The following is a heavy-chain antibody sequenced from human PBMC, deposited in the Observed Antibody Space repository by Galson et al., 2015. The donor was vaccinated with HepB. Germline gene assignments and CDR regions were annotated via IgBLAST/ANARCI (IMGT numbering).Heavy chain of an antibody. CDR2: ISIDVRKT. CDR3: AKGRQWELPLDY. J-gene: IGHJ4*02. D-gene: IGHD1-26*01. Sequence: SLRLSCAASGFTFSNYAMSWVRQAPGMGLKWVSVISIDVRKTYYADSVKGRFTISRDNSKNTLYLQMNSLRAEDTAVYYCAKGRQWELPLDYWGQGTLVTVSS. CDR1: GFTFSNYA. V-gene: IGHV3-23*01.